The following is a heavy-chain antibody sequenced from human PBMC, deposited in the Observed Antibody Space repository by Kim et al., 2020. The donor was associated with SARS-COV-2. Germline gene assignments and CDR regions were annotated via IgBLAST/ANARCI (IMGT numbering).Heavy chain of an antibody. J-gene: IGHJ1*01. V-gene: IGHV3-30*02. Sequence: GRFTISRDNSKNTLYLQMNSLRAEDTAVYYCAKEGARDIIAAAATGYFQHWGQGTLVTVSS. CDR3: AKEGARDIIAAAATGYFQH. D-gene: IGHD6-13*01.